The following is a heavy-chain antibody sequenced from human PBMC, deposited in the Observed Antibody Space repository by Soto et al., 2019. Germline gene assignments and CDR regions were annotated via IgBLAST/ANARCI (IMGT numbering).Heavy chain of an antibody. CDR1: GFSLSTSGVG. Sequence: QITLKESGPTLVKPTQTLTLTCTFSGFSLSTSGVGVGWIRQPPGKALEWLALIYWDDDKRYSPSLKSRLTTTKDTSQNRLVLTMTNMDPAATATYSCAHTVLPRWFDPWGQGTLVTVSS. CDR2: IYWDDDK. CDR3: AHTVLPRWFDP. D-gene: IGHD3-10*01. V-gene: IGHV2-5*02. J-gene: IGHJ5*02.